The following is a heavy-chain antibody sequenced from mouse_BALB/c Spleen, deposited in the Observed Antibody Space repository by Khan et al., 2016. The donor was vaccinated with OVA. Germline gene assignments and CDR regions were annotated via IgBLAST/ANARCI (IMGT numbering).Heavy chain of an antibody. Sequence: EVELVESGGGLVKPGGSLKLSCAGTAFDFSYYDMSWVRQTPERRLEWVAYISSGGGGTSYPDTVKGRFTISRDNAKNTLYLLMNRLKSEDTAIYYCTRGYYYFDYWGQGTTLTVSS. V-gene: IGHV5-12-1*01. CDR3: TRGYYYFDY. D-gene: IGHD2-3*01. J-gene: IGHJ2*01. CDR1: AFDFSYYD. CDR2: ISSGGGGT.